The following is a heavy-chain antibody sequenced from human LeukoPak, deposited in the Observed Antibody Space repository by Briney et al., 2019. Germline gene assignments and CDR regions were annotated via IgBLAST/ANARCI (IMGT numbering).Heavy chain of an antibody. Sequence: PGGSLRLSCAASGFTFSNHGMSWVRQAPGKGLEWVSAIRGGGVGIYYADSVKGRFTISRENSKNTLYLQMNMLRAEDTAVYSCAKDVFYYYDSSVYYYFNYCCQGTLVTVSS. J-gene: IGHJ4*02. CDR2: IRGGGVGI. CDR1: GFTFSNHG. CDR3: AKDVFYYYDSSVYYYFNY. D-gene: IGHD3-22*01. V-gene: IGHV3-23*01.